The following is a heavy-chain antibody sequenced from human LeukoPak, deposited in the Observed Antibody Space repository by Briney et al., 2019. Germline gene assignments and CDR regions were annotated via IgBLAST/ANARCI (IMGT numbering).Heavy chain of an antibody. V-gene: IGHV3-49*03. CDR1: GFTFGDYA. Sequence: PGRSLRLSCTASGFTFGDYAMSWFRQAPGKGLGWVGFIRRKGYGGTTEYAASVKGRFTISRDDSKSIAYLQMNSLKTEGTAVYYCTRPYYYDSSGYHYPHYWGQGTLVSVSS. D-gene: IGHD3-22*01. CDR2: IRRKGYGGTT. CDR3: TRPYYYDSSGYHYPHY. J-gene: IGHJ4*02.